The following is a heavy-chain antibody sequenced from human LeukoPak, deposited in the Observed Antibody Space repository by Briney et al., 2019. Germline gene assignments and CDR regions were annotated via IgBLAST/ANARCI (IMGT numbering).Heavy chain of an antibody. J-gene: IGHJ4*02. D-gene: IGHD3-3*01. CDR2: INHSGST. CDR3: ARGSLEDDFWSGYYTGYFDY. V-gene: IGHV4-34*01. Sequence: SETLSLTCAVYGGSFSVYYWSWIRQPPGKGLEWIGEINHSGSTNYNPSLKSRVTISVDTSKNQFSLKLSSVTAADTAVYYCARGSLEDDFWSGYYTGYFDYWGQGTLVTVSS. CDR1: GGSFSVYY.